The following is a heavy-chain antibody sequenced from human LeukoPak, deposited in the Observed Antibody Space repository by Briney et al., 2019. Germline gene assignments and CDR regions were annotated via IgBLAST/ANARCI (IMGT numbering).Heavy chain of an antibody. CDR1: GYTFTSYG. CDR3: ARDPGAPDYDSSGYLDY. V-gene: IGHV1-18*01. CDR2: IIAYNGNT. Sequence: ASVKISCKASGYTFTSYGISWVRQAPGQGLEGMGWIIAYNGNTNYAQKLQGRVTMTTDTSTSTAYMELRSLRSADTAVYYCARDPGAPDYDSSGYLDYWGQGTLVTVSS. D-gene: IGHD3-22*01. J-gene: IGHJ4*02.